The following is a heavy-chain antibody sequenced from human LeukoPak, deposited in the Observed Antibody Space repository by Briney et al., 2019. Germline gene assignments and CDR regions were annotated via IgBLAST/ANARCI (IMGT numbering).Heavy chain of an antibody. CDR3: SRVKGYGVFDY. CDR1: GFTFSSYG. CDR2: IWYDGSNK. J-gene: IGHJ4*02. Sequence: PGGSLRLSCAASGFTFSSYGMHWVRQAPGKGLEWVAVIWYDGSNKYYADSVKGRFTISRDNSKNTLYLQMDSLRAEDTAVYYFSRVKGYGVFDYWGQGTLVTVSS. V-gene: IGHV3-33*01. D-gene: IGHD5-12*01.